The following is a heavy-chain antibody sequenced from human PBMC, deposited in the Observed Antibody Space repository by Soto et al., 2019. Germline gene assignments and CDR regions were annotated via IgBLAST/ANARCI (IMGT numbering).Heavy chain of an antibody. CDR2: ISYDGSNK. J-gene: IGHJ4*02. V-gene: IGHV3-30*18. CDR3: AKGISFCGSTSCSGEFLDY. CDR1: GFTFSSYG. D-gene: IGHD2-2*01. Sequence: PGGSLRLSCAASGFTFSSYGMHWVRQAPDKGLEWVAVISYDGSNKYYADSVKGRFTISRDNSKNTLYLQMNSLRAEDTAVYYCAKGISFCGSTSCSGEFLDYGGQGTLVPVSS.